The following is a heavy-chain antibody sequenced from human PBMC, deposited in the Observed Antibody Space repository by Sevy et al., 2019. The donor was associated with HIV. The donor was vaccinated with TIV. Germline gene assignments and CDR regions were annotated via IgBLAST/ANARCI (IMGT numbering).Heavy chain of an antibody. D-gene: IGHD3-3*01. CDR2: IYNGGST. CDR3: ARVNYEFWRGTTEYFQH. CDR1: GFTVSSNY. Sequence: GGSLRLSCAASGFTVSSNYMSWVRQAPGKGLEWVSVIYNGGSTYYADSVKGRFTISRDNSKNTLYLQMNSLRAEDTAVYYCARVNYEFWRGTTEYFQHWGQGTLVTVSS. V-gene: IGHV3-53*01. J-gene: IGHJ1*01.